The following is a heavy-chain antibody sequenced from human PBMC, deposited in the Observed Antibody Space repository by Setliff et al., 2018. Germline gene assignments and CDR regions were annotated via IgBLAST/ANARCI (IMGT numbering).Heavy chain of an antibody. CDR1: GFTVSINY. J-gene: IGHJ6*03. CDR2: IYSGGTT. V-gene: IGHV3-53*01. CDR3: TREAPRQGDYYMDV. Sequence: PGGSLRLSCAASGFTVSINYMSWVRQAPGKGLEWISVIYSGGTTYYADSVKGRFTISRDNSKNTLYLQMNSLRAEDTAVYYCTREAPRQGDYYMDVWGKGTTVTVSS.